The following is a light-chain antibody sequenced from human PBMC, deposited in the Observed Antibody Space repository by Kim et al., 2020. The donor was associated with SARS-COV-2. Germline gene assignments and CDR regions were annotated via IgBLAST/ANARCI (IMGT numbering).Light chain of an antibody. J-gene: IGKJ1*01. CDR2: RTS. Sequence: EIVLTQSPGTLSLSPGERATLSCRASQNVSSSFLAWHQQQPGQAPRLLIYRTSSRATGIPDRFSGSGSGTDFTLTISRLEPEDFAVYYCEQYGNSLWTFGQGTKVDIK. CDR1: QNVSSSF. CDR3: EQYGNSLWT. V-gene: IGKV3-20*01.